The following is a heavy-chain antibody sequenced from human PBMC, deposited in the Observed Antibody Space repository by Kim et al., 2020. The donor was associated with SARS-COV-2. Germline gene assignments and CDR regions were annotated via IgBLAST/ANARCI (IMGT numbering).Heavy chain of an antibody. CDR2: ISYDGSNK. CDR3: ARGGSYSAYQLLLGDYYYYMDV. D-gene: IGHD2-2*01. Sequence: GGSLRLSCAASGFTFSSYAMHWVRQAPGKGLEWVAVISYDGSNKYYADSVKGRFTISRDNSKNTLYLQMNSLRAEDTAVYYCARGGSYSAYQLLLGDYYYYMDVWGKGTTVTVSS. CDR1: GFTFSSYA. V-gene: IGHV3-30-3*01. J-gene: IGHJ6*03.